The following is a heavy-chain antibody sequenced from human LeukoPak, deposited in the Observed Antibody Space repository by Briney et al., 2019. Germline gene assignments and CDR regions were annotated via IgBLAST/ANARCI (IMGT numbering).Heavy chain of an antibody. V-gene: IGHV3-21*05. J-gene: IGHJ4*02. CDR3: ARGRNAYTFDN. CDR1: GFTFSSYA. CDR2: ISSGGNYR. D-gene: IGHD5-24*01. Sequence: SGGSLRLSCAASGFTFSSYAMSWVRQAPGKGLEWVSYISSGGNYRYYADSVKGRFTISRDNARNSLYLQMNSLRAEDTAVYYCARGRNAYTFDNWGQGTLVTVSS.